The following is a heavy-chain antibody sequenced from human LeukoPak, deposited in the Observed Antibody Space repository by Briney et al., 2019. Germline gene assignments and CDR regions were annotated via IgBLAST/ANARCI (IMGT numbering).Heavy chain of an antibody. V-gene: IGHV1-46*03. CDR1: GYTFTSYY. CDR2: INPSGGST. J-gene: IGHJ5*02. CDR3: ASTSSRGDWFDP. D-gene: IGHD2-2*01. Sequence: ASVKVSCKASGYTFTSYYMHWVRQAPGQGLEWMGIINPSGGSTSYAQKFQGRVTMTRDMSTSTVYMELSSLRSEDTAVYYCASTSSRGDWFDPWGQGTLVTVSS.